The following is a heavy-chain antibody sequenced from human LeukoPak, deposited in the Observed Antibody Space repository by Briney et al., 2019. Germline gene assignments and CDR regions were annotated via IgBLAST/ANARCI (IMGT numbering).Heavy chain of an antibody. D-gene: IGHD3-10*01. CDR3: ARLDGSGSYPIDY. Sequence: PSETLSLTCAVSGDSISSSSFYWGWIRQTPGKGLEWIGCVFQSGHSFYNPSLKTRATVSVDTSKNQFSLRLTFVTAADTAVYYCARLDGSGSYPIDYWGQGSLVIVSS. V-gene: IGHV4-39*01. CDR1: GDSISSSSFY. J-gene: IGHJ4*02. CDR2: VFQSGHS.